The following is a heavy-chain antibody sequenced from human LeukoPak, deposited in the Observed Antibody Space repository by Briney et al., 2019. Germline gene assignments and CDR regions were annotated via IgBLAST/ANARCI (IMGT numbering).Heavy chain of an antibody. CDR3: ARDKHSGYDGWFDP. D-gene: IGHD5-12*01. CDR2: ISSSSSYI. CDR1: GFTFSSYS. Sequence: GGSLRLSCAASGFTFSSYSMNWVRQAPGKGLEWVPSISSSSSYIYYADSVKGRFTISRDNAKNSLYLQMNSLRAEDTAVYYCARDKHSGYDGWFDPWGQGTLVTVSS. J-gene: IGHJ5*02. V-gene: IGHV3-21*01.